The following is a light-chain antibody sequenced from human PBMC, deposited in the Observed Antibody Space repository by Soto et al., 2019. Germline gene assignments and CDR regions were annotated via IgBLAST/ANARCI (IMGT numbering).Light chain of an antibody. CDR1: QSVASH. V-gene: IGKV3-11*01. Sequence: EVVLTQSPASLSLSPGERATLSCRASQSVASHLAWYQQKPGQAPRLLIYDATKRATGIPARFSGNGFGTYFTLTISSLEPEDVAVYSCQQRSSVITFGQGTRLDIK. CDR2: DAT. J-gene: IGKJ5*01. CDR3: QQRSSVIT.